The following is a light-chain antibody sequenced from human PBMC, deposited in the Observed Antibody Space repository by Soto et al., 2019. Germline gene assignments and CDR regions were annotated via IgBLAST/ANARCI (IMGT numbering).Light chain of an antibody. V-gene: IGLV1-44*01. CDR1: SSNIGTNY. J-gene: IGLJ1*01. CDR2: SNN. Sequence: QSVLTQPPSASGTPGQRVTISCSGSSSNIGTNYVYWYQQVPGTAPKLLIYSNNQRPSGVPDRFSGPKSGTSASLAISGLQSEDEADYYCATWDDSLNGYVFGTGTKVTVL. CDR3: ATWDDSLNGYV.